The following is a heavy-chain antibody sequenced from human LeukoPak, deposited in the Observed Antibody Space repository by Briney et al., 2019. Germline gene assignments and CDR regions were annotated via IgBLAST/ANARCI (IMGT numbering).Heavy chain of an antibody. CDR2: INPNSGGT. V-gene: IGHV1-2*02. Sequence: ASVKVSCKASGYTFTGYYMHWVRQAPGQGLEWMGWINPNSGGTNYAQKFQGRVTMTRGTSISTAYMELSRLRSDDTAVYYCARDRIAVAANWFDPWGQGTLVTVSS. D-gene: IGHD6-19*01. CDR1: GYTFTGYY. CDR3: ARDRIAVAANWFDP. J-gene: IGHJ5*02.